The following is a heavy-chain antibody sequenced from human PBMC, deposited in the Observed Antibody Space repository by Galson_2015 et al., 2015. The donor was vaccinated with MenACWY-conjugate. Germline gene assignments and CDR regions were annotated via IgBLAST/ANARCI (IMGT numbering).Heavy chain of an antibody. D-gene: IGHD1-26*01. CDR3: ARLGGNYRTTSHFDY. Sequence: SLRLSCAASGFTFSTYWMHWVRQAPGKGLVWVSRINSDGRSTSYADSVKGRFTIPRDNAQNTLYLQMNSLRAEDTAVYYCARLGGNYRTTSHFDYWGQGTLVTVSS. V-gene: IGHV3-74*01. CDR2: INSDGRST. CDR1: GFTFSTYW. J-gene: IGHJ4*02.